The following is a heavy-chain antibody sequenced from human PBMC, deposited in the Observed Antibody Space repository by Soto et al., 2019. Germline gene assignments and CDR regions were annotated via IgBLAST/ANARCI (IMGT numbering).Heavy chain of an antibody. CDR1: GFTFDDYT. CDR3: AKDYSKWHSDHGRNIYGMDV. V-gene: IGHV3-43*01. Sequence: PGGSLRLSCAASGFTFDDYTMHWVRQAPGKGLEWVSLISWDGGSTYYADSVNGRFTISSDNSKNSLYLQMNSLRTEDTALYYFAKDYSKWHSDHGRNIYGMDVWGQGTTVTVSS. J-gene: IGHJ6*02. CDR2: ISWDGGST. D-gene: IGHD4-4*01.